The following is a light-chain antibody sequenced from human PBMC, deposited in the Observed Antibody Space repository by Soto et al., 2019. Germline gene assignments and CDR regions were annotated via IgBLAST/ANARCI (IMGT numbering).Light chain of an antibody. CDR2: DVS. J-gene: IGLJ2*01. CDR1: TSDIGGYNY. V-gene: IGLV2-14*01. CDR3: SSFTDTNTYVV. Sequence: QSALTQPASVSGSPGQSITISCTGTTSDIGGYNYVSWYQQHPGKAPKLMIYDVSNRPSGVSDRFSGSKCGNTASLTISGLQAEDEADYYCSSFTDTNTYVVLGGGTKVTVL.